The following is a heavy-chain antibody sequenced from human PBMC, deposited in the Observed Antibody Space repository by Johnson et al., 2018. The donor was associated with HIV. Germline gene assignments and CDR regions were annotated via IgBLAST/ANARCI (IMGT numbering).Heavy chain of an antibody. CDR2: ISGSGGST. J-gene: IGHJ3*02. V-gene: IGHV3-23*04. CDR3: ARVTKYYFDI. CDR1: GFTFSSYA. Sequence: EVQLVESGGGLVQPGGSLRFSCAVSGFTFSSYAMSWVRQAPGKGLEWVSAISGSGGSTYYADSVKGIFTISRDNSKNTLYLQMNSLRAEDTAVYYCARVTKYYFDIWGQGTMVTVSS. D-gene: IGHD2/OR15-2a*01.